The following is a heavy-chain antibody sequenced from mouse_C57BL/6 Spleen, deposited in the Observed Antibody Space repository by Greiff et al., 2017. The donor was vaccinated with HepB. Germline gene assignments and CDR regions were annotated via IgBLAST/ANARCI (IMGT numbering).Heavy chain of an antibody. CDR2: ISNLAYSI. V-gene: IGHV5-15*01. CDR3: ARGYYDYDGRGYYYAMDY. D-gene: IGHD2-4*01. J-gene: IGHJ4*01. CDR1: GFTFSDYG. Sequence: DVKLVESGGGLVQPGGSLKLSCAASGFTFSDYGMAWVRQAPRKGPEWVAFISNLAYSIYYADTVTGRFTISRENAKNTLYLEMSSLRSEDTAMYYCARGYYDYDGRGYYYAMDYWGQGTSVTVSS.